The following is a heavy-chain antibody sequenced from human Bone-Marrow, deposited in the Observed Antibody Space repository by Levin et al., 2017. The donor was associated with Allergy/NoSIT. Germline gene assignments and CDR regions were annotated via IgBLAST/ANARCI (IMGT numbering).Heavy chain of an antibody. J-gene: IGHJ4*02. CDR3: ASSSRSYGDYSGSDY. V-gene: IGHV3-72*01. CDR2: TRNKANSYTT. D-gene: IGHD4-17*01. CDR1: GFTFSDHY. Sequence: GESLKISCAASGFTFSDHYMDWVRQAPGKGLEWVGRTRNKANSYTTEYAASVKGRFTISRDDSKNSLYLQMNSLKTEDTAVYYCASSSRSYGDYSGSDYWGQGTLVTVSS.